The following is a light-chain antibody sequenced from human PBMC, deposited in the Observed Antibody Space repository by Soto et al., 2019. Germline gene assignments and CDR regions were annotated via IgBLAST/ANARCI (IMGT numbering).Light chain of an antibody. CDR1: SGHSSYA. CDR3: QNWGTGDV. J-gene: IGLJ1*01. V-gene: IGLV4-69*01. Sequence: QSVLTQSPSASASLGASVKLTCTLSSGHSSYAIAWHQQQPEKGPRYLMKLNSDGSHSKGDGIPDRFSGSSSGAARYLTISSLQSEEEADYCCQNWGTGDVFGSGTKLTVL. CDR2: LNSDGSH.